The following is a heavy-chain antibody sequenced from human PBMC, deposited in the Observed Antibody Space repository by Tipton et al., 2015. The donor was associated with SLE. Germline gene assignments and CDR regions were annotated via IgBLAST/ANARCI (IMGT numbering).Heavy chain of an antibody. J-gene: IGHJ4*02. CDR1: GGSISNYY. CDR3: ARGSCSGGVCYIDY. CDR2: IYFSGSA. D-gene: IGHD2-8*02. Sequence: TLSLTCTVSGGSISNYYCSWIRQPPGKGLEWIGYIYFSGSANYNPSLKSRVTISLDTSKNQFSLKLSSVTAADTAVYYCARGSCSGGVCYIDYWGQGTLVTVSS. V-gene: IGHV4-59*01.